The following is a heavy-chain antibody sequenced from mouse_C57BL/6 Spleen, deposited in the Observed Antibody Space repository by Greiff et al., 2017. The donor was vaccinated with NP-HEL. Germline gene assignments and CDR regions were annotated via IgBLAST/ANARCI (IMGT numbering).Heavy chain of an antibody. V-gene: IGHV1-63*01. Sequence: LEESGAELVRPGTSVKMSCKASGYTFTNYWIGWAKQRPGHGLEWIGDIYPGGGYTNYNEKFKGKATLTADKSSSTAYMQFSSLTSEDSAIYYCARNLGRTGFDYWGQGTTLTVSS. CDR1: GYTFTNYW. J-gene: IGHJ2*01. CDR3: ARNLGRTGFDY. D-gene: IGHD4-1*01. CDR2: IYPGGGYT.